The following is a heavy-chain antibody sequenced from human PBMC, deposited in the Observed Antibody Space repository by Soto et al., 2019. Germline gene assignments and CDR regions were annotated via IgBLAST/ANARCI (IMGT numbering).Heavy chain of an antibody. CDR3: TRQYLGCFDP. D-gene: IGHD2-2*01. CDR2: IYFNGNT. J-gene: IGHJ5*02. V-gene: IGHV4-39*01. Sequence: QVQLQESGPGLVKPSETLSLTCNVSGDSVSSTSYYWGWIRQSPGKGLEWIANIYFNGNTYYNPSLKSRVTISLDTSKNQFSLKLTSVTAADTAVYYCTRQYLGCFDPWGQGTLVTVSS. CDR1: GDSVSSTSYY.